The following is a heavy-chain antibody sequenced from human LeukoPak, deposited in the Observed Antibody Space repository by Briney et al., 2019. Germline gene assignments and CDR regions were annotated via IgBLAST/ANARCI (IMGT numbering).Heavy chain of an antibody. D-gene: IGHD3-22*01. CDR3: ARESDSSGWYDS. J-gene: IGHJ5*01. CDR1: GFSFDDYA. V-gene: IGHV3-43*02. CDR2: ISGDGGST. Sequence: GGSLRLSCAAPGFSFDDYAIHWVRQAPGKGLEWVSLISGDGGSTFYADSVKGRFTISRDNSKNSLYLQMSSLRSEDTALYYCARESDSSGWYDSWGQGALVTVSS.